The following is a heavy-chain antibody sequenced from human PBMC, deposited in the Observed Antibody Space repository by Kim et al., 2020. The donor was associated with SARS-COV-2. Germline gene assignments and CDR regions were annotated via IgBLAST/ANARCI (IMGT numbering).Heavy chain of an antibody. J-gene: IGHJ4*02. D-gene: IGHD5-12*01. CDR1: GGSISSSSYY. CDR3: ARRIVATMLYCFDY. CDR2: IYYSGST. Sequence: SETLSLTCTVSGGSISSSSYYWGWIRQPPGKGLEWIGSIYYSGSTYYNPSLKSRVTISVDTSKNQFSLKLSSVTAADTAVYYCARRIVATMLYCFDYWGQGTLVTVSS. V-gene: IGHV4-39*01.